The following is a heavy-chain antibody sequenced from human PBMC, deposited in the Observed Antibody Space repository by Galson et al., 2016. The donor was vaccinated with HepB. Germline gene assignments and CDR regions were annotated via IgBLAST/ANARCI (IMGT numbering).Heavy chain of an antibody. CDR3: ARGGDHGDYTLDY. CDR1: GYTFTSHA. Sequence: SVKVSCKASGYTFTSHAMNWVRQAPGRGIEWMGWINTNTGSPTYAQAFTGRFVFSLDTSVGTAYLQISSLGAADTAVYYCARGGDHGDYTLDYWGQGTLVTVSS. V-gene: IGHV7-4-1*02. CDR2: INTNTGSP. D-gene: IGHD4-17*01. J-gene: IGHJ4*02.